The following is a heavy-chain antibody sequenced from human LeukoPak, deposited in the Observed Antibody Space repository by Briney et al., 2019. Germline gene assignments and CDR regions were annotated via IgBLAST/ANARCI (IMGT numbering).Heavy chain of an antibody. CDR1: GFTFNDFA. Sequence: PGGSLRLSCAARGFTFNDFAMTCVRQAPGKGLEWVSSIGDAGTYYADSVKGRFTISRDNSKNMLYLQLNSLRAGDTAMYYCAKNLGPFDVRGQGTMVTVSS. V-gene: IGHV3-23*01. J-gene: IGHJ3*01. CDR3: AKNLGPFDV. D-gene: IGHD3-16*01. CDR2: IGDAGT.